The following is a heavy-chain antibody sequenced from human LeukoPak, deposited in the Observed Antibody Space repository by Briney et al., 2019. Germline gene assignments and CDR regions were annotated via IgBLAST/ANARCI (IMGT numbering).Heavy chain of an antibody. Sequence: QTGGSLRLSCAASGFTFSSYAMSWVRQAPGKGLEWVSAIRGSGGSTYYADSVKGRFTISRDNSKNTLYLQMNSLRAEDTAVYYCAKVLSSTSCYDRGPCYYYYGVDVWGQGTTVTVSS. CDR3: AKVLSSTSCYDRGPCYYYYGVDV. V-gene: IGHV3-23*01. D-gene: IGHD2-2*01. CDR1: GFTFSSYA. CDR2: IRGSGGST. J-gene: IGHJ6*02.